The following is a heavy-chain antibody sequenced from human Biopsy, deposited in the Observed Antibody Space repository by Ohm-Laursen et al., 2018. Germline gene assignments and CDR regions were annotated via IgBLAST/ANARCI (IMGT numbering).Heavy chain of an antibody. V-gene: IGHV1-8*01. CDR2: MNPDSGNT. CDR3: ARADPPLFYYGSGSSNRFDP. Sequence: SVKVSCKTSGYTFTSYEINWVRQATGQGLEWMGWMNPDSGNTGYAQNFQGRVTMTRNTSISTAYMELSSLRSEDTAVYFCARADPPLFYYGSGSSNRFDPWGQGTLVTVSS. J-gene: IGHJ5*02. D-gene: IGHD3-10*01. CDR1: GYTFTSYE.